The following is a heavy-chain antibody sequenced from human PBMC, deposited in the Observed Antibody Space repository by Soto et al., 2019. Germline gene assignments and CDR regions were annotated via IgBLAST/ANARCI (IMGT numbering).Heavy chain of an antibody. CDR1: GGTFSSYT. D-gene: IGHD5-18*01. J-gene: IGHJ4*02. CDR3: ARSVRGYSYADY. Sequence: GASVKVSCKASGGTFSSYTISWVRQAPGQGLEWMGRIIPILGIANYAQKFQGRVTITADKSTSTAYMELSSLRSEDTAVYYCARSVRGYSYADYWGQGTLVTVSS. V-gene: IGHV1-69*02. CDR2: IIPILGIA.